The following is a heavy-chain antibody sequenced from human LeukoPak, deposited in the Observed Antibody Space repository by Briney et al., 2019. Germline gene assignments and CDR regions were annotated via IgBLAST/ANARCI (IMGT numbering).Heavy chain of an antibody. V-gene: IGHV4-39*01. CDR3: ARGQFQRDY. J-gene: IGHJ4*02. Sequence: PSETLSLTCTVSGGSIRSSYYYWGWIRQPPGKGLEWIGSIYDSGSTYYNPSLKSRVTISVDTSKNQFSLKLNSVTAADTAVYYCARGQFQRDYWGQGTLVIVSS. CDR2: IYDSGST. CDR1: GGSIRSSYYY.